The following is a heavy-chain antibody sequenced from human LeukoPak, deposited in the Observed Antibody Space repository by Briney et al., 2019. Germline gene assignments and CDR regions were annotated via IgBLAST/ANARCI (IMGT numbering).Heavy chain of an antibody. CDR3: ARAASLVVPAADHYYYGLDV. CDR2: INPNRGGT. Sequence: ASVKVSCKASGYTFTDYYMHWVRHAPAPGLGWMGCINPNRGGTNYQGRVTMTRDTSISTAYMELSRLRSDDTAVYYCARAASLVVPAADHYYYGLDVWGQGTTVTVSS. V-gene: IGHV1-2*02. J-gene: IGHJ6*02. D-gene: IGHD2-2*01. CDR1: GYTFTDYY.